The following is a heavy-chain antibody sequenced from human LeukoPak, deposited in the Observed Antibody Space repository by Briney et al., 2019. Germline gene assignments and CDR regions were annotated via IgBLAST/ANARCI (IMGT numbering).Heavy chain of an antibody. Sequence: GGSLRLSCAASGFTFSSYAMSWVRQAPGKGLEWVSAISGSGGGTYYADSVKGRFTISRDNSKNTLYLQMNSLRAEDTAVYCCAKDRAILTNWFDPWGQGTLVTVSS. CDR2: ISGSGGGT. CDR1: GFTFSSYA. J-gene: IGHJ5*02. D-gene: IGHD3-9*01. CDR3: AKDRAILTNWFDP. V-gene: IGHV3-23*01.